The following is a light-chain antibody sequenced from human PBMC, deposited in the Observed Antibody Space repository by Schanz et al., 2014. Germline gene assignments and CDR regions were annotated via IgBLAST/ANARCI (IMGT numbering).Light chain of an antibody. CDR1: SSDVGGYNY. Sequence: QSALTQPASVSGSPGQSITISCTGTSSDVGGYNYVSWYQQHPGKAPKLMICDVSVRPSGVSNRFSGSKSGNTASLTVSGLQAEDEADYYCNSYAGSNNWVFGGGTKLTVL. CDR2: DVS. J-gene: IGLJ3*02. V-gene: IGLV2-14*01. CDR3: NSYAGSNNWV.